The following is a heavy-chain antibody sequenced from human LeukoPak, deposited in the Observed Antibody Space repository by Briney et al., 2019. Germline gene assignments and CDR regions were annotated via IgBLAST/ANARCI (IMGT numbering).Heavy chain of an antibody. CDR3: ARGCYSYGLVY. CDR2: IYYSGST. D-gene: IGHD5-18*01. J-gene: IGHJ4*02. CDR1: GGSISSYY. V-gene: IGHV4-59*01. Sequence: SETLSLTCTVSGGSISSYYWSWIRQPPGKGLEWIGYIYYSGSTNYNPSLKSRVTISVDTSKNQFSLKLSSVTAADTAVYYCARGCYSYGLVYWGQGTLVTVSS.